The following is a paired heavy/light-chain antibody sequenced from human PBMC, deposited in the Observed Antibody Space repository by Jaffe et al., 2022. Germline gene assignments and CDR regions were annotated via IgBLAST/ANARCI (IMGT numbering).Heavy chain of an antibody. CDR3: ARDLYSSSWLDYYYYYYMDV. D-gene: IGHD6-13*01. J-gene: IGHJ6*03. CDR2: ISSSSSYI. CDR1: GFTFSSYS. Sequence: EVQLVESGGGLVKPGGSLRLSCAASGFTFSSYSMNWVRQAPGKGLEWVSSISSSSSYIYYADSVKGRFTISRDNAKNSLYLQMNSLRAEDTAVYYCARDLYSSSWLDYYYYYYMDVWGKGTTVTVSS. V-gene: IGHV3-21*01.
Light chain of an antibody. V-gene: IGLV2-14*03. J-gene: IGLJ2*01. CDR1: SSDVGGYNY. CDR2: DVS. Sequence: QSALTQPASVSGSPGQSITISCTGTSSDVGGYNYVSWYQQHPGKAPKLMIYDVSNRPSGVSNRFSGSKSGNTASLTISGLQAEDEADYYCSSYTSSSTQVFGGGTKLTVL. CDR3: SSYTSSSTQV.